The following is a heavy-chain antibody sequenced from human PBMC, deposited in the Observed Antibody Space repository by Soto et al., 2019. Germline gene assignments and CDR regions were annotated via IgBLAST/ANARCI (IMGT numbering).Heavy chain of an antibody. J-gene: IGHJ5*02. D-gene: IGHD6-19*01. CDR2: ISSSSSYI. CDR1: GFTFSSYS. V-gene: IGHV3-21*01. CDR3: ARDALAVAGTRWFDP. Sequence: PWGSLRLSCAASGFTFSSYSMNWVRQAPGKGLEWVSSISSSSSYIYYADSVKGRFTISRDNAKNSLYLQMNSLRAEDTAVYYCARDALAVAGTRWFDPWGQGTLVTVSS.